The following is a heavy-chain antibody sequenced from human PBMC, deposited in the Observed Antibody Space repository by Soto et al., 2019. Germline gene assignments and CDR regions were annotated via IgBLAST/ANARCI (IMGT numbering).Heavy chain of an antibody. CDR2: ISSSNNNI. J-gene: IGHJ3*02. CDR3: ARSLRGILDAFDI. CDR1: GFTFSSYS. Sequence: LRLSCAASGFTFSSYSMNWVRQAPGKGLEWVSSISSSNNNIYYADSVKGRFTISRDNAKNSLYLQMNTLRAEDTAVYYCARSLRGILDAFDISGQGTMVTVSS. V-gene: IGHV3-21*01. D-gene: IGHD3-9*01.